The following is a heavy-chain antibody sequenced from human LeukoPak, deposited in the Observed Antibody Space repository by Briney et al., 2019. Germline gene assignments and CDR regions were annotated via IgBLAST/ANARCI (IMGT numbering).Heavy chain of an antibody. CDR1: GFTFSDYY. Sequence: GGSLRLTCAASGFTFSDYYMSWIRQAPGKGLEWVSYISSSGSTIYYADSVKGRFTISRDNTKNSLYLQMNSLRAEDTAVYYCARDHSGCYGSVFDYWGQGTLVTVSS. CDR3: ARDHSGCYGSVFDY. J-gene: IGHJ4*02. V-gene: IGHV3-11*01. CDR2: ISSSGSTI. D-gene: IGHD1-26*01.